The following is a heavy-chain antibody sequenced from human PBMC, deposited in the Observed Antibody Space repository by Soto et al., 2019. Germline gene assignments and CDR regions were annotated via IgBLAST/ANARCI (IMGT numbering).Heavy chain of an antibody. D-gene: IGHD3-10*02. V-gene: IGHV3-74*01. CDR2: MNSDGSSR. J-gene: IGHJ4*02. CDR1: GFTFSSYW. CDR3: VRDYVYNVDY. Sequence: GGSLRLSCAASGFTFSSYWMHWVRQAPGKGLVWVSRMNSDGSSRSYADSVRGRFTISRDNAKNTLYLQMNSLRVEDTAVYYCVRDYVYNVDYWGQGTLVTVSS.